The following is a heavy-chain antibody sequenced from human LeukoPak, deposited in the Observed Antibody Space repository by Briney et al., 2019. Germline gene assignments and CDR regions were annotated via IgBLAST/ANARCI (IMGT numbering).Heavy chain of an antibody. Sequence: GGSLRLSCAASGFTFSSYAMSWVRQAPGKGLERVSEISGSGKSAYYADSVKGRFTISRDNSENTLYLQMNSLRAEDTAVYYCAKAKGALVVITNYDYWGQGTLVTVSS. J-gene: IGHJ4*02. V-gene: IGHV3-23*01. CDR2: ISGSGKSA. CDR1: GFTFSSYA. D-gene: IGHD3-22*01. CDR3: AKAKGALVVITNYDY.